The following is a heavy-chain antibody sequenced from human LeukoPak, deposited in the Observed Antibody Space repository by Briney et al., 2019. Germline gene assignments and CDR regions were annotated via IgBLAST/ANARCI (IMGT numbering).Heavy chain of an antibody. V-gene: IGHV4-59*08. CDR3: ASLTGKFDY. CDR1: GGSISSYY. D-gene: IGHD2-8*02. CDR2: IYYSGSG. J-gene: IGHJ4*02. Sequence: SETLSLTCTVSGGSISSYYWSWIRQPPGKGLEWIGYIYYSGSGNYNPSLKSRVTISVDTSKNQFSLELSSVTAADTAVYYCASLTGKFDYWGQGTLVTVSS.